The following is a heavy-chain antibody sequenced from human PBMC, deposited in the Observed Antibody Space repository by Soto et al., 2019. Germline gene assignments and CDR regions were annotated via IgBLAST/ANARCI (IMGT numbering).Heavy chain of an antibody. CDR3: ARNCGGDCYSWFYYYGMDV. V-gene: IGHV4-30-4*01. D-gene: IGHD2-21*02. Sequence: SETLSLTGTVSGGSISSGDYYWSWIRQPPGKGLEWIGYIYYSGSTYYNPSLKSRVTISVDTSKNQFSLKLSSVTAADTAVYYCARNCGGDCYSWFYYYGMDVWGQGTTVTVSS. CDR2: IYYSGST. CDR1: GGSISSGDYY. J-gene: IGHJ6*02.